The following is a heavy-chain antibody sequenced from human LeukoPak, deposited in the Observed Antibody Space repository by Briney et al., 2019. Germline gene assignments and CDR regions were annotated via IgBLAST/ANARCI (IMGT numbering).Heavy chain of an antibody. V-gene: IGHV3-53*01. CDR3: ARRAGAYSHPYDY. D-gene: IGHD4/OR15-4a*01. CDR1: GFTVSSNS. CDR2: IYSDNT. J-gene: IGHJ4*02. Sequence: QPGGSLRLSCTVSGFTVSSNSMSWVRQAPGKGLEWVSFIYSDNTHYSDSVKGRFTISRDNSKNTLYLQMNSLRAEGTAVYYCARRAGAYSHPYDYWGQGTLVTVSS.